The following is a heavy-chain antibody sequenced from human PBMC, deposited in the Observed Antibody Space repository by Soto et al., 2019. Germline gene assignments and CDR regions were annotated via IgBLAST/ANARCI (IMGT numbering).Heavy chain of an antibody. J-gene: IGHJ4*02. V-gene: IGHV3-49*04. D-gene: IGHD3-10*01. CDR3: ARDGDDFVSGTYGYLDY. Sequence: SLRLSCRASGFTFDDYAMSWVRQAPGKGPEWVGFIRSKAYGGTTEYAASVKGRFTISRDDSKSFAYLQMNSLKTEDTAVYFCARDGDDFVSGTYGYLDYWGLVTLVTVSS. CDR2: IRSKAYGGTT. CDR1: GFTFDDYA.